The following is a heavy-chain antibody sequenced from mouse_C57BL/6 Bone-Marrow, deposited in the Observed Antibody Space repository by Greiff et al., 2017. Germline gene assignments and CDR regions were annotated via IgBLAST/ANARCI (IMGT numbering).Heavy chain of an antibody. CDR3: AIHYYGSSYDYAMDY. J-gene: IGHJ4*01. CDR2: IWRGGST. Sequence: VKVEESGPGLVQPSQSLSITCTVSGFSLTSYGVHWVRQSPGKGLEWLGVIWRGGSTDYNAAFMSRLSITKDNSKSQVFFKMNSLQADDTAIYYCAIHYYGSSYDYAMDYWGQGTSVTVSS. CDR1: GFSLTSYG. V-gene: IGHV2-5*01. D-gene: IGHD1-1*01.